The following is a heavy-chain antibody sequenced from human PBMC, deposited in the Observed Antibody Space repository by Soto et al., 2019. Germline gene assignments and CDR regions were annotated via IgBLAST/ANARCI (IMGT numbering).Heavy chain of an antibody. J-gene: IGHJ4*02. V-gene: IGHV4-59*01. CDR3: ARDYGDYSFFFDY. CDR2: YSGFT. D-gene: IGHD4-17*01. CDR1: GGSITTYQ. Sequence: SETLSLTCTVSGGSITTYQWSWLRQPPGKGLEWIGGYSGFTDYNPSLESRATISVDHSKNQFSLTLRSVTAADTAVYYCARDYGDYSFFFDYWGQGALVTVS.